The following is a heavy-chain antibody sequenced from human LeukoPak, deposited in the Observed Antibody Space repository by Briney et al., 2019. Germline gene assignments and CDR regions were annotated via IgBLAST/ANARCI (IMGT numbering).Heavy chain of an antibody. CDR1: GFTFSNYA. D-gene: IGHD4-23*01. CDR2: IRGSGTTT. CDR3: AKDAPTVLILFDY. Sequence: PGGSLRLSCAASGFTFSNYAMTWVRQAPGKGLEWVSSIRGSGTTTHYADSVKGRFTISRDNSKNTLYLQMNSLRAEDTAVYYCAKDAPTVLILFDYWGQGTLVTVSS. V-gene: IGHV3-23*01. J-gene: IGHJ4*02.